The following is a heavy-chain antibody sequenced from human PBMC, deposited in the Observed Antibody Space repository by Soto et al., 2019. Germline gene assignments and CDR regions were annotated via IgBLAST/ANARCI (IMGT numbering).Heavy chain of an antibody. CDR2: IYYSGST. J-gene: IGHJ4*02. V-gene: IGHV4-59*08. D-gene: IGHD3-10*01. Sequence: PSETLSLTCTVSGGSISSYYWSWIRQSPGKGLEWIGYIYYSGSTNYNPSLKSRVTISVDTSKNQFSLKLNSMTAADTAVYYCARHNYGSGSTYFDYWGQGTLVTVSS. CDR3: ARHNYGSGSTYFDY. CDR1: GGSISSYY.